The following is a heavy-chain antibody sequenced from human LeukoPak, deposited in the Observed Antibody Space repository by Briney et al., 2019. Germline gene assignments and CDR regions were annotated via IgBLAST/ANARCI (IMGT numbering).Heavy chain of an antibody. CDR1: GFTFSSYD. Sequence: GGSLRLSCAASGFTFSSYDMHWVRQATGKGLEWVSAIGTAGDTYYPGSVKGRFTISRENAKNSLYLQMNSLRAGDTAVYYCARDQGQGAFDIWDQGTMVTASS. CDR3: ARDQGQGAFDI. CDR2: IGTAGDT. J-gene: IGHJ3*02. V-gene: IGHV3-13*01.